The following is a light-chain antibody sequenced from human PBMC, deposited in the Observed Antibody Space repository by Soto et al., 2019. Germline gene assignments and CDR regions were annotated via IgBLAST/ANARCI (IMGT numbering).Light chain of an antibody. J-gene: IGKJ4*01. CDR3: QQYGSSPRT. CDR1: QSVSSSY. V-gene: IGKV3-20*01. CDR2: GAS. Sequence: EIVLTQSPGTLSLSPGERATLSCRASQSVSSSYLAWYQQKPGQAPRLLIYGASSRATGIPHRFSGSGSGTDFTLIISRLEPEDYAVYYCQQYGSSPRTFGGGTKVEIK.